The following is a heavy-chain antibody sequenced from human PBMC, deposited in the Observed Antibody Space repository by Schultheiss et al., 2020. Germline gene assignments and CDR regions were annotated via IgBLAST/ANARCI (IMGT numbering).Heavy chain of an antibody. Sequence: SETLSLTCTVSGGSISSGCYYWNWIRQHPGKGLEWIGYIYYSGSTNYNPSLKSRVTISVDTSKNQFSLKLSSVTAADTAVYYCAREGAGYCSGGSCYSFDAFDIWGQGTMVTVSS. J-gene: IGHJ3*02. D-gene: IGHD2-15*01. V-gene: IGHV4-61*01. CDR3: AREGAGYCSGGSCYSFDAFDI. CDR1: GGSISSGCYY. CDR2: IYYSGST.